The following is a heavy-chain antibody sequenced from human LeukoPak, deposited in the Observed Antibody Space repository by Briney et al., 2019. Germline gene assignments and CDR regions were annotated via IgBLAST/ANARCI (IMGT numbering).Heavy chain of an antibody. Sequence: GASVKVSCKASGYTFPSYGISWVRQAPGQGLEWMGWISAYNSKTNYAQKLQGRVTMTTDTSTSTAYMELRSLRSDDTAVYYCARDLRDGYNYVYYFDYWGQGTLVSVSS. D-gene: IGHD5-24*01. CDR2: ISAYNSKT. V-gene: IGHV1-18*01. CDR3: ARDLRDGYNYVYYFDY. J-gene: IGHJ4*02. CDR1: GYTFPSYG.